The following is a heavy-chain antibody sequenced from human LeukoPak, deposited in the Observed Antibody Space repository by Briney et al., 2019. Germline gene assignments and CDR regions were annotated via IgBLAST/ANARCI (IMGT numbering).Heavy chain of an antibody. Sequence: SETLSLTCTASGGSISPYYWSWIRQPPGKGLEWIGYAYYSGSTNYNPSPKSRVTISVDTSKNQFSLKLSSVTAADTAMYYCARHGGGGESYPRVFDYWGRGNLVTVSS. V-gene: IGHV4-59*08. CDR2: AYYSGST. D-gene: IGHD1-26*01. CDR1: GGSISPYY. J-gene: IGHJ4*02. CDR3: ARHGGGGESYPRVFDY.